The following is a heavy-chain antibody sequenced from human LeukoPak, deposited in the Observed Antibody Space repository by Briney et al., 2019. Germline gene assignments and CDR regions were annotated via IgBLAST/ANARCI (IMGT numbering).Heavy chain of an antibody. CDR1: GYSISSSYY. CDR3: ARAKGKWFGEFDY. CDR2: INYSGNT. J-gene: IGHJ4*02. Sequence: PSETLSLTCTVSGYSISSSYYWGWIRQPPGKGLEWIGSINYSGNTYYNPSLKSRVTISVDTSKNQFSLKLSSVTAADTAVYYCARAKGKWFGEFDYWGQGTLVTVSS. V-gene: IGHV4-38-2*02. D-gene: IGHD3-10*01.